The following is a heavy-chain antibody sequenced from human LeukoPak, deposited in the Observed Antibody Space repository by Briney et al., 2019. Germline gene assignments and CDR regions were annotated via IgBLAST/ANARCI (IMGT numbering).Heavy chain of an antibody. Sequence: ASVKVSCKASGYTFTDHFMHWVRQAPGQGLEWMGWINPNSGAKKNAKRFQGRVTMTRDTSITRAYMELRRLISAATAVYYCARQSSYSTGWYGFDIWGQGTMVTASS. D-gene: IGHD6-19*01. CDR2: INPNSGAK. CDR3: ARQSSYSTGWYGFDI. V-gene: IGHV1-2*02. J-gene: IGHJ3*02. CDR1: GYTFTDHF.